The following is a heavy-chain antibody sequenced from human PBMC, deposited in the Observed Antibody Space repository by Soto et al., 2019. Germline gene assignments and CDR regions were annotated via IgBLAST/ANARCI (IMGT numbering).Heavy chain of an antibody. V-gene: IGHV3-74*01. CDR2: LNGDGSTI. J-gene: IGHJ4*02. D-gene: IGHD1-20*01. CDR3: ARDDNPDY. Sequence: HPGGSLRLSCAASGFTFNTYWMHWVRQAPGKGLIWVSRLNGDGSTIDYADSVKGRFTMSRDNAKSTVYLQMHSLRAEDTAVYYCARDDNPDYWGQGTLVTVSS. CDR1: GFTFNTYW.